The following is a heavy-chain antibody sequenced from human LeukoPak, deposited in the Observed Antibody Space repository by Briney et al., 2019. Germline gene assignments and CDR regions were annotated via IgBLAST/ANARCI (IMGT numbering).Heavy chain of an antibody. Sequence: GRSLRLSCAASGFTFHDYAMHWVRQAPGKGLEWVSGISWNSGSIGYADSVKGRFTISRDNAKNSLYLQMNSLRAEDTALYYCAKDLGYSSSWPHFDYWGQGTLVTVSS. D-gene: IGHD6-13*01. CDR2: ISWNSGSI. V-gene: IGHV3-9*01. CDR1: GFTFHDYA. J-gene: IGHJ4*02. CDR3: AKDLGYSSSWPHFDY.